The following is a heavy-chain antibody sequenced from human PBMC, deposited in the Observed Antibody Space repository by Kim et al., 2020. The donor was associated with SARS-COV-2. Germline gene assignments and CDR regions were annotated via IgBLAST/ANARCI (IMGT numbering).Heavy chain of an antibody. V-gene: IGHV1-18*01. D-gene: IGHD6-13*01. CDR1: GYTFSSYG. CDR2: ISPYNGDT. CDR3: SRGTTRSSWYGYFQD. Sequence: ASVKVSCKASGYTFSSYGVHWVRQAPGQGLEWMGWISPYNGDTEFAQKFKDRLTMTTDTSTSMVYMDLRSLRSDDTAVYYCSRGTTRSSWYGYFQDWGQGTLVTVSS. J-gene: IGHJ1*01.